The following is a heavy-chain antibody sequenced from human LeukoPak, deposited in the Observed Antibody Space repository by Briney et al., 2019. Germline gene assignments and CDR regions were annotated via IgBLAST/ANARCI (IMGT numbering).Heavy chain of an antibody. J-gene: IGHJ4*02. CDR3: ARDTEPDDSSGYYYPSDLGY. CDR1: GYTFTSYY. D-gene: IGHD3-22*01. CDR2: INPSGGST. V-gene: IGHV1-46*01. Sequence: GASVKVSCKASGYTFTSYYMHWVRQAPGQGLEWMGIINPSGGSTSYAQKFQGRVTMTRDTSTSTVYMELSSLRSEDTAVYYCARDTEPDDSSGYYYPSDLGYWGQGTLVTVSS.